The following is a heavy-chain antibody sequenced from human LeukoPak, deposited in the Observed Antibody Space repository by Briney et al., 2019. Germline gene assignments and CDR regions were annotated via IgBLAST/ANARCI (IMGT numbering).Heavy chain of an antibody. CDR2: ISSRGSTI. J-gene: IGHJ2*01. V-gene: IGHV3-48*03. Sequence: GGSLRLSCAASGFTFSSYEMNWVRQAPRKGLEWVSYISSRGSTIYYADSVKGRFTISRDNAKNSLYLQMNSLRAEDTALYYCARDLRYYYGSGSYYWYFDLWGRGTLVTVSS. D-gene: IGHD3-10*01. CDR1: GFTFSSYE. CDR3: ARDLRYYYGSGSYYWYFDL.